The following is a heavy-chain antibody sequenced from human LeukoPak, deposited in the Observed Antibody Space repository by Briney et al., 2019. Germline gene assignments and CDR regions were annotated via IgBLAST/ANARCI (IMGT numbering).Heavy chain of an antibody. D-gene: IGHD3-22*01. J-gene: IGHJ4*02. CDR3: ARDGQYYFDTPGLYGGLNL. V-gene: IGHV3-30*02. CDR1: GFTFSNNG. Sequence: GGSLRLSCAASGFTFSNNGVHWVRQAPGKGLEWVAFIRFDGSIKYYADSVKGRFTISRDNAENTLYLQMDSLRAEDTAVYYCARDGQYYFDTPGLYGGLNLWGQGALVTVSS. CDR2: IRFDGSIK.